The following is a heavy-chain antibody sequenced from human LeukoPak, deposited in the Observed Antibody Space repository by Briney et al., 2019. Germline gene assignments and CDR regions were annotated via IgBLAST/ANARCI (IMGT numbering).Heavy chain of an antibody. CDR3: ARHGTRFGELLVWFDP. V-gene: IGHV3-23*01. CDR2: ITGSGGTT. J-gene: IGHJ5*02. CDR1: GLSFRSRA. Sequence: GGSLRLSCTVSGLSFRSRAFHWVRQAPGKGLDWVSSITGSGGTTFYADSVKGRFSISRDDSKNTLYLQMNSLRAEDTAVYYCARHGTRFGELLVWFDPWGQGTLVTVSS. D-gene: IGHD3-10*01.